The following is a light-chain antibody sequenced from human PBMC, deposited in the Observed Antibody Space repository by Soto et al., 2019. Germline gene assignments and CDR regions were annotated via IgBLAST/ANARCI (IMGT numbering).Light chain of an antibody. V-gene: IGLV2-11*01. CDR1: SSDVGGYNY. CDR2: DVS. CDR3: CSYADSHLDV. Sequence: QSALTQPRSVSGSPGQSVTISCTGTSSDVGGYNYVSWYQQHPGKAPKLMIYDVSKRPSGVPDRFSGSKSGNTASLTMSGLQAEDEAYYYCCSYADSHLDVFGTGTKLTVL. J-gene: IGLJ1*01.